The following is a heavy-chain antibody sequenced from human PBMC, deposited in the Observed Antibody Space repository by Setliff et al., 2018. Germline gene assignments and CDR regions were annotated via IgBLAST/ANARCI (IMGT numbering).Heavy chain of an antibody. CDR2: IYTSGST. Sequence: SETLSLTCTVSGGSISSGSYYWSWIRQLAGKGLEWIGHIYTSGSTNYNPSLKSRVTISVDTSKNQFSLKLSSVTAADTAVYYCATNPYQLLNFDYWGQGTLVTAPQ. D-gene: IGHD2-2*01. V-gene: IGHV4-61*09. J-gene: IGHJ4*02. CDR3: ATNPYQLLNFDY. CDR1: GGSISSGSYY.